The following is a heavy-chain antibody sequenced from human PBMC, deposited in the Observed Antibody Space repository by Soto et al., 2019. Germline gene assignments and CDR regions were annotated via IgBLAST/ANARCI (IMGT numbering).Heavy chain of an antibody. V-gene: IGHV3-30*18. J-gene: IGHJ3*02. CDR2: ISYDGSNK. CDR1: GFTFSSYG. D-gene: IGHD5-12*01. CDR3: AKGWLRLFGAFDI. Sequence: PGGSLRLSCAASGFTFSSYGMHWVRQAPGKGLEWVAVISYDGSNKYYADSVKGRFTISRDNSKNTLYLQMNSLRAEDTAVYYCAKGWLRLFGAFDIWGQGTMVT.